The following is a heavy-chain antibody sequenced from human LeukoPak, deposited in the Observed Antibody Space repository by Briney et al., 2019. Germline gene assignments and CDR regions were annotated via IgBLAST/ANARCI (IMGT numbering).Heavy chain of an antibody. CDR1: GLSLSGSA. CDR3: TSISTTAIY. D-gene: IGHD1-26*01. CDR2: IRSRSNDYAT. V-gene: IGHV3-73*01. Sequence: QSGGSLRLSCVASGLSLSGSAMHWVRQASGRGLECVGRIRSRSNDYATAYAASVTGRFTVSRDDSRNTAYLQMHSLKTEDTAVYFCTSISTTAIYWGLGTLVTVSS. J-gene: IGHJ4*02.